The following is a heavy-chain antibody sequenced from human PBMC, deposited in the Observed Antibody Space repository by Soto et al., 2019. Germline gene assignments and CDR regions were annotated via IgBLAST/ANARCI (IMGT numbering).Heavy chain of an antibody. V-gene: IGHV4-61*01. CDR1: GGSVSSGSYY. Sequence: QVQLQESGPGLVKPSETLSLTCTVSGGSVSSGSYYWSWIRQPPGKGLEWIGYIYYSGSTNYNPSLKSRVTLSVDTSKNQFSLKLSSVTAADTAVYYCATSHRYCSGGSCYLWFDPWGQGTLVTVSS. CDR3: ATSHRYCSGGSCYLWFDP. J-gene: IGHJ5*02. D-gene: IGHD2-15*01. CDR2: IYYSGST.